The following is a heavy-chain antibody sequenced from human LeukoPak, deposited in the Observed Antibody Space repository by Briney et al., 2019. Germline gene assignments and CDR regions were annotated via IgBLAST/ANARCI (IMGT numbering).Heavy chain of an antibody. CDR1: GFTVSSNY. CDR2: IYSGGST. Sequence: QSGGSLRLSCAASGFTVSSNYMSWVRQAPGKGLEWVSVIYSGGSTYYADSVKGRFTISRDNSKNTLYLQMNSLRAEDTAVYYCARDPSIAVAGTSGSDYWGQGTLVTVSS. J-gene: IGHJ4*02. V-gene: IGHV3-53*01. D-gene: IGHD6-19*01. CDR3: ARDPSIAVAGTSGSDY.